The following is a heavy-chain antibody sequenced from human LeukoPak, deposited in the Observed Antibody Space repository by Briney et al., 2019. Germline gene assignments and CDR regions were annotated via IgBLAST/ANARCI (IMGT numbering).Heavy chain of an antibody. V-gene: IGHV1-69*04. J-gene: IGHJ6*03. CDR3: ARDWVGYCSSTSCYTLGDYYYYYMDV. CDR1: GGTFSSYT. CDR2: IMTILGIA. D-gene: IGHD2-2*02. Sequence: SVKVSCKDSGGTFSSYTISWVRHAPGQGLEWKGRIMTILGIANYAQKFQGRVTITAEKSTSTAYMELSSLRSEDTAVYYCARDWVGYCSSTSCYTLGDYYYYYMDVWGKGTTVTVSS.